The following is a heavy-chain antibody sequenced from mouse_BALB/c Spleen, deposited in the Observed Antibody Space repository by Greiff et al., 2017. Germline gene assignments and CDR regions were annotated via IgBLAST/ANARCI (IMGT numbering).Heavy chain of an antibody. V-gene: IGHV5-6-5*01. Sequence: EVQLVESGGGLVKPGGSLKLSCAASGFTFSSYAMSWVRQTPEKRLEWVASISSGGSTYYPDSVKGRFTISRDNARNILYLQMSSLRSEDTAMYYCAREFTTDYYAMDYWGQGTSVTVSS. CDR2: ISSGGST. J-gene: IGHJ4*01. CDR1: GFTFSSYA. CDR3: AREFTTDYYAMDY. D-gene: IGHD2-12*01.